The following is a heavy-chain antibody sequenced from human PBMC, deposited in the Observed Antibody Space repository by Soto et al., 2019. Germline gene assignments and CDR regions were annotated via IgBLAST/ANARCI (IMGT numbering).Heavy chain of an antibody. V-gene: IGHV3-30*03. CDR2: ISYDGSNK. D-gene: IGHD2-15*01. Sequence: PGGSLRLSCAASGFTFSSYGMHWVRQAPGKGLEWVAVISYDGSNKYYADSVKGRFTISRDNSKNTLYLQMNSLRAEDTAVYYCARAGCSGGSCYDDYWGQGTLVTV. CDR1: GFTFSSYG. J-gene: IGHJ4*02. CDR3: ARAGCSGGSCYDDY.